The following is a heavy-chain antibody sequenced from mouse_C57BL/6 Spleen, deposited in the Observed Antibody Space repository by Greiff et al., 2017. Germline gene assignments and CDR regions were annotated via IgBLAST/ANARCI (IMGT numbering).Heavy chain of an antibody. V-gene: IGHV1-82*01. D-gene: IGHD1-1*01. CDR1: GYAFSSSW. CDR3: ANYGSRVLFAY. Sequence: VQLQQSGPELVKPGASVKISCKASGYAFSSSWMNWVKQRPGKGLEWIGRIYPGDGDTNYNGKFKGKATLTADKSSSTAYMQLSSLTSEDSAVYVCANYGSRVLFAYWGQGTLVTVSA. J-gene: IGHJ3*01. CDR2: IYPGDGDT.